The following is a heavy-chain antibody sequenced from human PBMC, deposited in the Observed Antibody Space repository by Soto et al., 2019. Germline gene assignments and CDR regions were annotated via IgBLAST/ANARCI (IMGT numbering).Heavy chain of an antibody. CDR1: GFTFSAYS. CDR2: ISSSSSNT. CDR3: AKLVRGEIRYFGL. V-gene: IGHV3-48*01. Sequence: EVQLVESGGGLVQPGGSLRLSCAASGFTFSAYSMNWVRQAPGKGLEWVSDISSSSSNTYYADSVKGRFTISRDNAKNPLYLQMNSLRAEDTAVDYCAKLVRGEIRYFGLWGQGTPVTVSS. J-gene: IGHJ4*01. D-gene: IGHD3-9*01.